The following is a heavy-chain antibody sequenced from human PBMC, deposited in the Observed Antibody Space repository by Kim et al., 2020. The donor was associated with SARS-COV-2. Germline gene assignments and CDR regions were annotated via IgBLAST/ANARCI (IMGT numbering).Heavy chain of an antibody. CDR2: ISSSSSYT. J-gene: IGHJ6*02. CDR3: ASKSHRYYYGMDV. Sequence: GGSLRLSCAASGFTFSDYYMSWIRQAPGKGLEWVSYISSSSSYTNHADSVKGRYTISSDNAKNSLYLQMNSVRAEDAAVYYCASKSHRYYYGMDVWGQGTTVTVSS. CDR1: GFTFSDYY. V-gene: IGHV3-11*03.